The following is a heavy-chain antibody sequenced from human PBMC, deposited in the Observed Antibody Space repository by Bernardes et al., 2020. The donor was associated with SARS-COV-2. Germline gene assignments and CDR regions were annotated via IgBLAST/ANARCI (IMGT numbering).Heavy chain of an antibody. V-gene: IGHV4-59*01. Sequence: SETLSLTCTVSGGSISSYYWSWIRQPPGKGLEWIGYIYYSGSTNYNPSLKSRVTISVDTSKNQFSLKLSSVTAADTAVYYCARDRSPPVYTMEGDFWSGYYGVMDVWGQGTTVTVYS. J-gene: IGHJ6*02. CDR2: IYYSGST. CDR3: ARDRSPPVYTMEGDFWSGYYGVMDV. CDR1: GGSISSYY. D-gene: IGHD3-3*01.